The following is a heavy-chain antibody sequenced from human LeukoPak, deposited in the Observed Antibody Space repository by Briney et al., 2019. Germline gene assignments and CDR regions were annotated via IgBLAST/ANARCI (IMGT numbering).Heavy chain of an antibody. J-gene: IGHJ4*02. CDR1: GFTFSSSW. D-gene: IGHD3-16*01. CDR2: ISTDGSST. V-gene: IGHV3-74*01. Sequence: GGSLRLSCAASGFTFSSSWMHWVRQAPGKGLVWVSLISTDGSSTSYAASEKGRFTISIDNAKTTVYLQMNSLRVEDTALYYCTRGLAYWGQGTLVTVSS. CDR3: TRGLAY.